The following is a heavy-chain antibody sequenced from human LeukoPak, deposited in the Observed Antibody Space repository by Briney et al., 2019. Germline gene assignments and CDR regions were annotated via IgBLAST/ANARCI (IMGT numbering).Heavy chain of an antibody. D-gene: IGHD1-26*01. V-gene: IGHV3-66*02. Sequence: PGGSLRLSCAASGFPVNSNYMSWVRQAPGKGVEGVSVIYSAGTTFYADSVKGRFTISRDNSKNTLYLQMNSLRAEDAAVYYCATIGDRRSGELYRIDYWGQGTLVTVSS. J-gene: IGHJ4*02. CDR2: IYSAGTT. CDR3: ATIGDRRSGELYRIDY. CDR1: GFPVNSNY.